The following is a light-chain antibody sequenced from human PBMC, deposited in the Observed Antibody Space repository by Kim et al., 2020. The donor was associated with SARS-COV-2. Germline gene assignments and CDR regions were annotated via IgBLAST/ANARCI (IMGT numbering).Light chain of an antibody. CDR2: AAS. CDR1: QGISSY. CDR3: LQNYSNPIT. Sequence: DIQMTQSPSSLSASVGDRVTITCRASQGISSYLNWYQQKPGKAPKLLIYAASSLQSGVPSRFSGSGSGTDFTLTISSLQPEDFATYYCLQNYSNPITFGQGTRLEIK. V-gene: IGKV1-39*01. J-gene: IGKJ5*01.